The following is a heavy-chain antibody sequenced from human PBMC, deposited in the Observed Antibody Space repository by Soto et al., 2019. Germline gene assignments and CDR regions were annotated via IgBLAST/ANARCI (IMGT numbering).Heavy chain of an antibody. CDR2: IYYSGST. Sequence: SETLSLTCTVSGGSISSGGYYWSWIRQPPGKGLEWIGYIYYSGSTNYNPSLKSRVTISVDTSKNQFSLKLSSVTAADTAVYYCARDYHSGGAFDIWGQGTMVTVSS. CDR1: GGSISSGGYY. D-gene: IGHD6-19*01. V-gene: IGHV4-61*08. J-gene: IGHJ3*02. CDR3: ARDYHSGGAFDI.